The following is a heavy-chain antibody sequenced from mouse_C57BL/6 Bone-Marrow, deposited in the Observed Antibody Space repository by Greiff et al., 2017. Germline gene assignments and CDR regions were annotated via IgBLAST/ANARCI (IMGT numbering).Heavy chain of an antibody. J-gene: IGHJ3*01. Sequence: VQLQQSGAELVRPGASVKLSCTASGFNIKDYYMHWVKQRPEQGLEWIGWIDPYNGDTEYTPKFQGKATITADTSSNTACLLLSSLTSEDAAVYYCTSPGSSDMSWFAYWGQGTLVTVSA. CDR3: TSPGSSDMSWFAY. V-gene: IGHV14-4*01. D-gene: IGHD3-2*02. CDR1: GFNIKDYY. CDR2: IDPYNGDT.